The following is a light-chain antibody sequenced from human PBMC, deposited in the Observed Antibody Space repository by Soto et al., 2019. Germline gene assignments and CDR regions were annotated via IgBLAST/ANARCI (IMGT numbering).Light chain of an antibody. CDR2: DDS. CDR1: NIGSKS. J-gene: IGLJ2*01. CDR3: QVWDSSSDNVV. Sequence: SYELTQPPSVSVAPGQTARITCGGNNIGSKSVHWYQQKPGQAPVLVVYDDSDRPSGITERFSGSNSGNTATLTISRVEAGDEADYYCQVWDSSSDNVVFGGGTKVTVL. V-gene: IGLV3-21*02.